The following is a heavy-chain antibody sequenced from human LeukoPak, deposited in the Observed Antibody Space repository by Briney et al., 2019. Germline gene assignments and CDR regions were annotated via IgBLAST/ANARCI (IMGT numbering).Heavy chain of an antibody. Sequence: GGSLRLSCAASGFTFSNHAMTWVRQAPGKGLEWVSTISDGGAATYYADSVKGRFTISRDNSKNTLSLQMNSLRAEDTAVYYCAKALNVLVPSTSRWFDPWGQGTLVTVSS. D-gene: IGHD2-2*01. CDR1: GFTFSNHA. CDR2: ISDGGAAT. CDR3: AKALNVLVPSTSRWFDP. V-gene: IGHV3-23*01. J-gene: IGHJ5*02.